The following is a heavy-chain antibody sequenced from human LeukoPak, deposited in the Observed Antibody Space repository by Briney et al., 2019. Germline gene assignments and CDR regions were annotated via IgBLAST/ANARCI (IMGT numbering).Heavy chain of an antibody. V-gene: IGHV3-30-3*01. J-gene: IGHJ4*02. CDR2: ISYDGSNK. Sequence: GGSLRLSCAASGFTFSSYAMHWVRQAPGKGLEWVAVISYDGSNKYYADSVKGRFTISRDNSKNTLYLQMNSLRAEDTAVYYCAREGGGWYLDYWGQGTLVTVPS. CDR3: AREGGGWYLDY. D-gene: IGHD6-19*01. CDR1: GFTFSSYA.